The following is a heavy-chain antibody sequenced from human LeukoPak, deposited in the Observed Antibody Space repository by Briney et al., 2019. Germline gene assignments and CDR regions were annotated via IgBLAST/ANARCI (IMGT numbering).Heavy chain of an antibody. J-gene: IGHJ5*02. Sequence: ASVTVSFKASGYTFTGYYMHWVRQAPGQGLEWMGWINTNSGGTNYAQKFQGRVTMTRDTSISTAYMELSRLRSDDTAVYYCARSRVAAINWFDPWGQGTLVTVSS. CDR3: ARSRVAAINWFDP. CDR2: INTNSGGT. V-gene: IGHV1-2*02. CDR1: GYTFTGYY. D-gene: IGHD2-15*01.